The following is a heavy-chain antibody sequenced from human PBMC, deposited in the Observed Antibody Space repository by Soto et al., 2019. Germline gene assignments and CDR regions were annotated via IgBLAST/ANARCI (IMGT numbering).Heavy chain of an antibody. J-gene: IGHJ6*03. CDR1: GFTLSGYA. CDR2: ISSNGVGT. D-gene: IGHD6-6*01. Sequence: EVQLAESGGGLAQPGGSLRLSCAASGFTLSGYAMDWVRQAPGKGLEYVSGISSNGVGTYYANSVQGRFTISRDNSKNTVYLQMGSLRPEDMAVYSCASRARPDFYYMDVWGKGTTVTVSS. V-gene: IGHV3-64*01. CDR3: ASRARPDFYYMDV.